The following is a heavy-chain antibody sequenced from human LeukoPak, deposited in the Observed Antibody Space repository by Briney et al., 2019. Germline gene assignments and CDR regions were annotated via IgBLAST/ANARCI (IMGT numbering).Heavy chain of an antibody. Sequence: PGGSLRLSCAASGFTFSSYWMSWVRQAPGKGLEWVANINQDGSEKYYVDSVKGRFTISRDNAKNSLYLQMNSLRAEDTAVYYCARGGGSGYDYNLDYWGQGTLVTVSP. J-gene: IGHJ4*02. V-gene: IGHV3-7*01. CDR2: INQDGSEK. D-gene: IGHD5-12*01. CDR1: GFTFSSYW. CDR3: ARGGGSGYDYNLDY.